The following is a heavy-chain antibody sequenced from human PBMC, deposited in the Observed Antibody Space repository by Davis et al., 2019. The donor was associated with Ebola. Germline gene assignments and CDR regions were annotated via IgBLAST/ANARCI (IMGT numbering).Heavy chain of an antibody. CDR1: GGSFSGYY. CDR3: ARQSRYFDWLLYYYYGMDV. J-gene: IGHJ6*02. V-gene: IGHV4-34*01. CDR2: INHSGST. D-gene: IGHD3-9*01. Sequence: SETLSLTCAVYGGSFSGYYWSWIRQLPGKGLEWIGEINHSGSTNYNPSLKSRVTISVDTSKNQFSLKLSSVTAADTAVYYCARQSRYFDWLLYYYYGMDVWGQGTTVTVSS.